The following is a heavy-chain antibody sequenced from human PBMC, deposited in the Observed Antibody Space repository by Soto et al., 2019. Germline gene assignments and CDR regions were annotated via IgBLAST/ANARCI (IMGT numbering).Heavy chain of an antibody. J-gene: IGHJ6*02. CDR1: GFTFCSYG. D-gene: IGHD1-26*01. V-gene: IGHV3-30*18. Sequence: PGGSLRLSCAASGFTFCSYGMDGVRQAPGKGLEWVAVISYDGSNKYYADSVKGRFTISRDNSKNTLYLQMNSLRAEDTAVYYCAKDRARWELLPVDGMDVWGQGTTVTVSS. CDR3: AKDRARWELLPVDGMDV. CDR2: ISYDGSNK.